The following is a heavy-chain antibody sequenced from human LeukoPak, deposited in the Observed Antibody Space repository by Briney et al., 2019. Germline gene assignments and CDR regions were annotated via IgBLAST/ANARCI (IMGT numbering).Heavy chain of an antibody. J-gene: IGHJ3*02. CDR1: GFTFSSSG. CDR3: ARDYYDSSGQLHAGAHAFDI. Sequence: GRSLRLSCAASGFTFSSSGMHWVRQAPGKGLEWVAVIWYDGSNKYCADSVKGRFTISRDNSKNTLYLQMNSLRAEDTAVYYCARDYYDSSGQLHAGAHAFDIWGQGTMVTVSS. V-gene: IGHV3-33*01. CDR2: IWYDGSNK. D-gene: IGHD3-22*01.